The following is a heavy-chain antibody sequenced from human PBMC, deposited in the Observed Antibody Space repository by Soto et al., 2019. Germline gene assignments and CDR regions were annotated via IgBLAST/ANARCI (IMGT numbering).Heavy chain of an antibody. J-gene: IGHJ4*02. V-gene: IGHV4-39*01. Sequence: PSETLSLTCTVSGDSITSNSYFWAWIRQPPGKGLEWIGSIYYSGTTYYNPSLKSRVTISVDRSKNQFSLKLSSVTAADTAVYYCARTLPNRQLFDSWSQGTLVTVS. CDR3: ARTLPNRQLFDS. CDR1: GDSITSNSYF. CDR2: IYYSGTT. D-gene: IGHD1-1*01.